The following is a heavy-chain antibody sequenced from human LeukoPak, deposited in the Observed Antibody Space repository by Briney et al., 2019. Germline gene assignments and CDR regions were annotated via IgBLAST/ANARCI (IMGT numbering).Heavy chain of an antibody. CDR2: IYHSGST. CDR1: GYSISSGYY. D-gene: IGHD2-2*01. Sequence: PSETLSLTCTVSGYSISSGYYWGWIRQPPGKGLEWIGSIYHSGSTYYNPSLKSRVTISVDTSMNQFSLKLSSVTAADTAVYYCARVDCSSTSCYVYYYYAMDVWGQGTTVTVSS. V-gene: IGHV4-38-2*02. J-gene: IGHJ6*02. CDR3: ARVDCSSTSCYVYYYYAMDV.